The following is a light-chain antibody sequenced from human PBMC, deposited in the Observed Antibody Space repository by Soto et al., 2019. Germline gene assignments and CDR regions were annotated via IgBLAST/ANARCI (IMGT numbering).Light chain of an antibody. Sequence: AIQMPQSPSSLSASVGDRVTITCRASQGIRNDLNWYQQKPGKAPKLLIYASSSLQSGVPSKFSGSGSGSDFTLTISSLQPEDFATYYCLQDYNYPRTFGQGTKVEIK. J-gene: IGKJ1*01. CDR1: QGIRND. CDR3: LQDYNYPRT. V-gene: IGKV1-6*01. CDR2: ASS.